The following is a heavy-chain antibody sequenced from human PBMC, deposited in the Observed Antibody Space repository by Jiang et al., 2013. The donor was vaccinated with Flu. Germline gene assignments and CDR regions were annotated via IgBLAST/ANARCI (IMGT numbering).Heavy chain of an antibody. CDR2: IYYSGST. Sequence: SLTCTVSGGSISSSSYYWGWIRQPPGKGLEWIGSIYYSGSTYYNPSLKSRVTISVDTSKNQFSLKLSSVTAADTAVYYCAIGYSYGGWFDPWGQGTLVTVSS. CDR3: AIGYSYGGWFDP. V-gene: IGHV4-39*01. D-gene: IGHD5-18*01. CDR1: GGSISSSSYY. J-gene: IGHJ5*02.